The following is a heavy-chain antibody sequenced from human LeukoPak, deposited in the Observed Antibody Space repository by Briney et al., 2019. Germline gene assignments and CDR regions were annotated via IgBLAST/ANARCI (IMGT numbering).Heavy chain of an antibody. D-gene: IGHD3-22*01. CDR2: INPSGGST. CDR1: GYTFTSYY. V-gene: IGHV1-46*01. J-gene: IGHJ4*02. Sequence: ASVKVSCKASGYTFTSYYMHWVRLAPGQGLEWMGIINPSGGSTSYAQKFQGRVTMTRDMSTSTVYMELSSLRSEDTAVYYCARDVGGYYYDYWGQGTLVTVSS. CDR3: ARDVGGYYYDY.